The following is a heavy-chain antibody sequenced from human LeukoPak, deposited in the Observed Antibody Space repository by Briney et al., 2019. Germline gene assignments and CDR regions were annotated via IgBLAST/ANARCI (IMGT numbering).Heavy chain of an antibody. CDR1: GGTFSSYA. Sequence: ASVKVSCKASGGTFSSYAISWVRQVPGQGLEWMGGIIPIFGTANYAQKFQGRVTITADKSTSTAYMELSSLRSEDTAVYYCARALYNWNHAPYYYYGMDVWGKGTTVTVSS. V-gene: IGHV1-69*06. CDR3: ARALYNWNHAPYYYYGMDV. D-gene: IGHD1-14*01. J-gene: IGHJ6*04. CDR2: IIPIFGTA.